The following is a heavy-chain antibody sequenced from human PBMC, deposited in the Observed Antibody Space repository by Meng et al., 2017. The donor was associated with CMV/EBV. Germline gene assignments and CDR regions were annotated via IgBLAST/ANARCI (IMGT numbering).Heavy chain of an antibody. D-gene: IGHD2-2*01. CDR2: IYSGGST. V-gene: IGHV3-53*01. J-gene: IGHJ4*02. CDR3: AREGGCSTRGYYFDY. CDR1: GFTVSSNY. Sequence: GESLKISCAASGFTVSSNYMSWVRQAPGKGLEWVSVIYSGGSTYYADSVKGRFTISRDNSKNTLYLQMNSLRAEDTAVYYCAREGGCSTRGYYFDYWGQGTLVTVSS.